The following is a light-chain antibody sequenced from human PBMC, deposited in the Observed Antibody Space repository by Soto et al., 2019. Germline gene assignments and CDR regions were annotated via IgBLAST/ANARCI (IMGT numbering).Light chain of an antibody. V-gene: IGKV3-20*01. J-gene: IGKJ2*01. CDR2: GAY. Sequence: EIVLTQSPGTLSLSPGQRATLSCRASESISRDNLAWYQQRLGQAPRLLIYGAYSGDTVIPDRFSGSGSRRDYALTSIKLEPEELARYYCRQYGGVPYTFAQGNKWEIK. CDR1: ESISRDN. CDR3: RQYGGVPYT.